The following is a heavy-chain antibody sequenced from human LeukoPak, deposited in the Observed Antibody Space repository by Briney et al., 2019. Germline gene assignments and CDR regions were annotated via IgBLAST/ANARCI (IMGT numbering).Heavy chain of an antibody. Sequence: SETLSLTCTVSGDSISSYSWSWIRQPAGQGLEWIGRMYTSGSTNSNPSLKSRVTMSVDTSKNQFSLKLSSVTAADTAVYYCARDYEGGGKTDVFDIWGQGTMVTVSS. V-gene: IGHV4-4*07. J-gene: IGHJ3*02. CDR3: ARDYEGGGKTDVFDI. CDR2: MYTSGST. CDR1: GDSISSYS. D-gene: IGHD3-16*01.